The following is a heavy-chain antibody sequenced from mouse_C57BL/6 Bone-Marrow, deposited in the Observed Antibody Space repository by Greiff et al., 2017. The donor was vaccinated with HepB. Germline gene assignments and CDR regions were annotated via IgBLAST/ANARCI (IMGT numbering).Heavy chain of an antibody. CDR2: IRLKSDNYAT. D-gene: IGHD1-1*01. CDR1: GFTFSNYW. J-gene: IGHJ1*03. CDR3: TGGGSSYWDFDV. V-gene: IGHV6-3*01. Sequence: EVMLVESGGGLVQPGGSMKLSCVASGFTFSNYWMNWVRQSPEKGLEWVAQIRLKSDNYATHYAESVKGRFTISRDDSKSSVYLQMNNLRAEDTGIYYCTGGGSSYWDFDVWGTGTTVTVSS.